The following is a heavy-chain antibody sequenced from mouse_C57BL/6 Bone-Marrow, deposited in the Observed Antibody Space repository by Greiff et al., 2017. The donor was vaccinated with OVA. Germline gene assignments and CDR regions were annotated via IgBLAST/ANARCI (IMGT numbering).Heavy chain of an antibody. CDR1: GFTFSSYA. CDR2: ISDGGSYT. Sequence: EVKLVESGGGLVKPGGSLKLSCAASGFTFSSYAMSWVRQTPEKRLEWVATISDGGSYTYYPDNVKGRFTISRDNAKNNLYLQMSHLKSEDTAMYYCARDNGYDWFAYWGQGTLVTVSA. D-gene: IGHD2-2*01. CDR3: ARDNGYDWFAY. J-gene: IGHJ3*01. V-gene: IGHV5-4*01.